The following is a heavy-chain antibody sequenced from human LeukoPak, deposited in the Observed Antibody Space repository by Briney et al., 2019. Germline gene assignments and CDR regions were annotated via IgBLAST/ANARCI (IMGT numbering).Heavy chain of an antibody. CDR2: ISSSNTI. V-gene: IGHV3-48*04. D-gene: IGHD6-13*01. J-gene: IGHJ3*02. CDR3: ARDRSIAAAGRDAFDI. Sequence: GGSLRLSCAASGFTFSSYSMNWVRQAPGKGLEWISYISSSNTIKYADSVKGRFTISRDNAKNSLYLQMNSLRAEDTAVYYCARDRSIAAAGRDAFDIWGQGTMVTVSS. CDR1: GFTFSSYS.